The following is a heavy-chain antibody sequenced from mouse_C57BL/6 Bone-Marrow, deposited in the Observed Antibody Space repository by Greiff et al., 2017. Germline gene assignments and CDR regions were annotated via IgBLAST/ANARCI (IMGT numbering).Heavy chain of an antibody. CDR3: ANGSSYWYFDV. Sequence: EVHLVESGGGLVKPGGSLKLSCAASGFTFSSYTMSWVRQTPEKRLEWVATISGGGGNTYYPDSVKGRFTISRDNAKNTLYLQMSSLRSEDTALYYCANGSSYWYFDVWGTGTTVTVSS. CDR2: ISGGGGNT. D-gene: IGHD1-1*01. J-gene: IGHJ1*03. CDR1: GFTFSSYT. V-gene: IGHV5-9*01.